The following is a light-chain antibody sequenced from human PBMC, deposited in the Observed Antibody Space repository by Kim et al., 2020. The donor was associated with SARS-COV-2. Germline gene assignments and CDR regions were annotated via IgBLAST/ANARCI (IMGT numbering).Light chain of an antibody. Sequence: PGVRATRSCRASQRVSGYLAWYQRKPGQPPGLLIYDASTRATGIPARFSGSGSGTDFTLSLCRLAPEDFAVYYRQQRSNLPPSITFAQGTRLEIK. CDR1: QRVSGY. J-gene: IGKJ5*01. CDR2: DAS. CDR3: QQRSNLPPSIT. V-gene: IGKV3-11*01.